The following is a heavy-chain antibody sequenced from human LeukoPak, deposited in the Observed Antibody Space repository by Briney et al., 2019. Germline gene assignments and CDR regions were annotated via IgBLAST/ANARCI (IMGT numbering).Heavy chain of an antibody. CDR3: ASDRGYGGNSGDY. D-gene: IGHD4-23*01. CDR1: GLTVSNNY. V-gene: IGHV3-66*01. CDR2: MHSDDTT. Sequence: GGSLTLSCAASGLTVSNNYINWVRQAPGKGLEWDSVMHSDDTTYYADSVKGRFTISRDNFKNTLYLQMNTLRVEDTGVYYCASDRGYGGNSGDYSGQGTLVSVSS. J-gene: IGHJ4*02.